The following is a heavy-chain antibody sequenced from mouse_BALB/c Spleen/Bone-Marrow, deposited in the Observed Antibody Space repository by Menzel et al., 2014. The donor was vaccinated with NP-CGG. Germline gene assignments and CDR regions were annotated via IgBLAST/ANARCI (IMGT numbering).Heavy chain of an antibody. V-gene: IGHV3-2*02. CDR2: ISYSGST. CDR1: GYSITRDYA. D-gene: IGHD2-4*01. CDR3: ARSSSYDYDVGFAY. J-gene: IGHJ3*01. Sequence: DVQLQESGPGLVKPSQSLSLTCIVTGYSITRDYAWNWIRQFPGNTLEWMGYISYSGSTTYNPSLESRISITRDTSKNQFFLQLNSVTTEDTATYYCARSSSYDYDVGFAYWGQVDSGHCLC.